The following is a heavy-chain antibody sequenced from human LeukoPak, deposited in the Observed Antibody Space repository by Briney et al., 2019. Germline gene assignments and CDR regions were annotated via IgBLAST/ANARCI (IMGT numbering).Heavy chain of an antibody. CDR1: GFTFSNAW. D-gene: IGHD3-22*01. J-gene: IGHJ4*02. CDR3: TSLYYYDSSGYYYEGDY. V-gene: IGHV3-15*01. CDR2: IKSKTDGGTT. Sequence: GGSLRLSCAASGFTFSNAWMSWVRQAPGKGLEWVGRIKSKTDGGTTGYAAPVKGRFTISRDGSKNTLYLQMNSLKTEDTAVYYCTSLYYYDSSGYYYEGDYWGQGTLVTVSS.